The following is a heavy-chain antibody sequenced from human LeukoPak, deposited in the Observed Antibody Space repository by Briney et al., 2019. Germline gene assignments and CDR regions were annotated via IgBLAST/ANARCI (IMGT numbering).Heavy chain of an antibody. CDR1: GFTVSSNY. CDR3: ARDGDGYNWVYVY. V-gene: IGHV3-66*01. Sequence: GGSLRLSCTASGFTVSSNYMSWVRQAPGKGLEWVSVIYSGGSTYYADSVKGRFIISRDNSKNTLYLQMNSLRAEDTAVYYCARDGDGYNWVYVYWGQGTLVTVSS. J-gene: IGHJ4*02. CDR2: IYSGGST. D-gene: IGHD5-24*01.